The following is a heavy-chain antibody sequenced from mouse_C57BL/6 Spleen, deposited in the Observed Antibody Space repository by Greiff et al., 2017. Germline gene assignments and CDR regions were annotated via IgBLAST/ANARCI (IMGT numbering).Heavy chain of an antibody. D-gene: IGHD2-3*01. CDR3: ARHEEGYDCYYEDAMDY. Sequence: QVQLQQSGAELVKPGASVKLSCKASGYTFTEYTIHWVKQRSGQGLEWIGWFYPGSGSIKYNEKFKDKATLTADKSSSTVYMVLSRLTSDDVAVDFCARHEEGYDCYYEDAMDYWGQGTSVTVSS. V-gene: IGHV1-62-2*01. CDR1: GYTFTEYT. CDR2: FYPGSGSI. J-gene: IGHJ4*01.